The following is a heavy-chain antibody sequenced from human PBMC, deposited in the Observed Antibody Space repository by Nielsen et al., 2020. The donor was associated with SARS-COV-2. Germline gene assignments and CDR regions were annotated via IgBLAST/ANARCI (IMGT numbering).Heavy chain of an antibody. Sequence: SETLSLTCTVSGYSISSGYYWGWIRQPPGKGLEWIGSIYHSGSTYYNPSLKSRVTISVDTSKNQFSLKLSSVTAADTAVYYCARYGSTDYFDYWGQGTLVTVSS. J-gene: IGHJ4*02. CDR1: GYSISSGYY. CDR2: IYHSGST. V-gene: IGHV4-38-2*02. CDR3: ARYGSTDYFDY. D-gene: IGHD6-13*01.